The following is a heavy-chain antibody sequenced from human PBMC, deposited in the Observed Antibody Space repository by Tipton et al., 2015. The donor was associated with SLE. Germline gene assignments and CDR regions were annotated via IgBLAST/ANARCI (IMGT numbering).Heavy chain of an antibody. Sequence: GSLRLSCVVPGFTFSRYWMSWVRQAPGKGLEWVANINQDGSEKYHVDSVKGRFTISRDNAKNSLDLHMNSLRVEDTAVYYCAAQRLVRGDAFHIWGLGTLVTVSS. CDR3: AAQRLVRGDAFHI. CDR2: INQDGSEK. J-gene: IGHJ3*02. D-gene: IGHD6-13*01. V-gene: IGHV3-7*01. CDR1: GFTFSRYW.